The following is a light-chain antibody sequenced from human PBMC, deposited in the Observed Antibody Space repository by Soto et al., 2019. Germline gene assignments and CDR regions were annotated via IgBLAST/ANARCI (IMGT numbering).Light chain of an antibody. Sequence: EIVLTQSPGTLSLSPGERATLSCRASQSVSSGYLAWYQQKPGQAPRLLIYGASSRATGIPDRFSGSGSGKDFTLTISRLEPEDFAVYYCQQYGSSHTFGQGTKLEIK. CDR1: QSVSSGY. CDR3: QQYGSSHT. CDR2: GAS. J-gene: IGKJ2*01. V-gene: IGKV3-20*01.